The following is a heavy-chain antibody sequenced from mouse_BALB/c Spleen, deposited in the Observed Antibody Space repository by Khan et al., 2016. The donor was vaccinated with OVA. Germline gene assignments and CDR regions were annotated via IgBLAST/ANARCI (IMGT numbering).Heavy chain of an antibody. CDR3: ARGYDCFAS. J-gene: IGHJ3*01. CDR1: GYSFTLYY. Sequence: EVQLQESGPDLVKPGASVKISCKASGYSFTLYYMSWVKQSHGKSLEWIGRVNPNTDNINYNQEFKGKAILTVDKSSNTAYMELRSLTSEDSAVYFCARGYDCFASWGQGTLVTVAA. V-gene: IGHV1-26*01. CDR2: VNPNTDNI. D-gene: IGHD2-14*01.